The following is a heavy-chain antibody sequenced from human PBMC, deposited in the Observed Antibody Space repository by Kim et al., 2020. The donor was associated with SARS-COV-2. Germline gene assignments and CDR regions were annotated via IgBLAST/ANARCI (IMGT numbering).Heavy chain of an antibody. V-gene: IGHV3-7*03. J-gene: IGHJ6*02. CDR3: AKGSGMDV. CDR2: IKQDGSAK. CDR1: GFTFSNHW. D-gene: IGHD3-10*01. Sequence: GGSLRLSCEASGFTFSNHWMHWVRQAPGKGLEWVANIKQDGSAKYYVGSVKGRFTISRDNAKNSVDLLMNSLRTEDTAVYYCAKGSGMDVWGRGTTVTVSS.